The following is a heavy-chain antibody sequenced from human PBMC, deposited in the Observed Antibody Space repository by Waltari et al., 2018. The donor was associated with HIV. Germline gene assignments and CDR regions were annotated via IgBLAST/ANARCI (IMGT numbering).Heavy chain of an antibody. CDR2: IKQDGRER. Sequence: EVQLVESGGGLVQPGGSLRLSCAGAGLTLSTYWMTWVRQVPGKGLEWVANIKQDGRERYYVDAVKGRFTISRDNAKSSLYLQMNSLRAEDTAVYYCARGRGALDYWGQGVLVIVSS. CDR3: ARGRGALDY. J-gene: IGHJ4*02. D-gene: IGHD3-16*01. CDR1: GLTLSTYW. V-gene: IGHV3-7*01.